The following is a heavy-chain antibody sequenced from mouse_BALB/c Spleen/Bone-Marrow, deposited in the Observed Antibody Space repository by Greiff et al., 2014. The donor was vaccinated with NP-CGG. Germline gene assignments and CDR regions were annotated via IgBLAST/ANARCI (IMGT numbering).Heavy chain of an antibody. D-gene: IGHD1-1*01. CDR1: GYAFSNYW. CDR3: ARRDGSTYYYAMDY. J-gene: IGHJ4*01. CDR2: IYPGDGDT. Sequence: VQVVESGAELVRPGSSVKISCKASGYAFSNYWMNWVKQRPGQGLEWIGQIYPGDGDTNYNGKFKGKATLTADKSSSTAYMQLSSLTSEGSAVYFCARRDGSTYYYAMDYWGQGTSVTVSS. V-gene: IGHV1-80*01.